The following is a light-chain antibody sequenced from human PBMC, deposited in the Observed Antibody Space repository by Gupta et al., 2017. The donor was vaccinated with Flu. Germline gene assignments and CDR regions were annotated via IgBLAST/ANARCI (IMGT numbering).Light chain of an antibody. J-gene: IGLJ3*02. CDR3: QAWDTGVQV. V-gene: IGLV4-69*01. CDR2: VNSDGRH. Sequence: QLVLTQSLSASASLGASVRLTCTLSSGHSNYAIAWHQQQPEKGPRFVMRVNSDGRHKRGDGIPDRFSGSSSGAQRYLIISSLQSEDEADYFCQAWDTGVQVFGGGTKLTVL. CDR1: SGHSNYA.